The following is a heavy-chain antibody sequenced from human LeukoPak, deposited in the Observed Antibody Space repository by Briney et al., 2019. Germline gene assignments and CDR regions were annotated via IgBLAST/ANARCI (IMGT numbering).Heavy chain of an antibody. D-gene: IGHD2-2*01. CDR1: GGSISSYY. J-gene: IGHJ6*03. CDR2: IYTSGST. CDR3: ARHCSSTSCYSLGWGYYYMDV. Sequence: ASETLSLTCTVSGGSISSYYWSWIRQPAGRGLEWIGRIYTSGSTNYNPSLTSRVTMSVDTSKNQFSLKLSSVTAADTAVYYCARHCSSTSCYSLGWGYYYMDVWGKGTTVTVSS. V-gene: IGHV4-4*07.